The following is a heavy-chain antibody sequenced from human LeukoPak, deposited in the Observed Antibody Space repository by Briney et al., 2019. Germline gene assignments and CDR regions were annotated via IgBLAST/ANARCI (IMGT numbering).Heavy chain of an antibody. Sequence: ASVKVSCKASGYTFTSYAMHWVRQAPGQRLEWMGWINAGNGNTKYSQKFQGRVTITRDTSTTTAYMELRSLRSDDTAVYYCAKDRGWQYADYETVAVEHWGQGTLVTVSS. CDR3: AKDRGWQYADYETVAVEH. J-gene: IGHJ4*02. V-gene: IGHV1-3*01. D-gene: IGHD4-17*01. CDR2: INAGNGNT. CDR1: GYTFTSYA.